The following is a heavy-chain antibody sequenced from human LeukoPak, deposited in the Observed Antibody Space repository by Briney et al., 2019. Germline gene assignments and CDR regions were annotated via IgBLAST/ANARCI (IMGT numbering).Heavy chain of an antibody. V-gene: IGHV4-59*12. CDR3: ARVESISQYYYDSSGYYGY. J-gene: IGHJ4*02. CDR2: VFYSGNT. Sequence: SETLSLTCTVSGGSISTYYWSWIRQPPGKGLEWIGYVFYSGNTVYDPSLKSRVSISEDTSKNQFSLRLNSVTAADTAVYYCARVESISQYYYDSSGYYGYWGQGTLVTVSS. D-gene: IGHD3-22*01. CDR1: GGSISTYY.